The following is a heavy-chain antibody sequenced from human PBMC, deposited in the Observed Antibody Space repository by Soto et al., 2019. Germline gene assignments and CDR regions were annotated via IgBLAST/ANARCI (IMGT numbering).Heavy chain of an antibody. CDR2: ISSSSAYI. J-gene: IGHJ5*02. CDR3: TRDASRDSSARGWFDP. V-gene: IGHV3-21*01. CDR1: GFTFRSFT. Sequence: GWALRLSCAASGFTFRSFTMNWVRQAPGRGLVGDSTISSSSAYIYYTDALRGSYTISRVNSENSPHLQMNSLRAEETAVYYCTRDASRDSSARGWFDPWGPGTLVTVSS. D-gene: IGHD6-13*01.